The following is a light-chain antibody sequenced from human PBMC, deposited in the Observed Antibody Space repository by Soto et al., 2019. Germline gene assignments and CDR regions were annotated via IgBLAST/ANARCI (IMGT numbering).Light chain of an antibody. J-gene: IGKJ1*01. CDR2: GAS. V-gene: IGKV3-20*01. Sequence: EIVLTQSPGTLSLSPGEGATLSCRASQSVSTNFFAWYQQKPGQAPRLLIYGASTRATGIPDRFSGSGSGTDFTLTISRVEPEDFAVYYCQQYGRTSWTFGQGTKVVIK. CDR1: QSVSTNF. CDR3: QQYGRTSWT.